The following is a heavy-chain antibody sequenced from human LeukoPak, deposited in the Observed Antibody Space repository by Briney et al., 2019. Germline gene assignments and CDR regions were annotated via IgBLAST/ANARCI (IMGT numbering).Heavy chain of an antibody. CDR1: GGSFSGYY. D-gene: IGHD6-13*01. CDR3: ARGWGGSRSNYAFDI. V-gene: IGHV4-34*01. Sequence: SETLSVTCAVYGGSFSGYYWSWIRQPQGKGLEWIGEINHSGSTNYNPSLKSRVTISVDTSKNQFSLKLSSVTAADTAVYYCARGWGGSRSNYAFDIWGQGTMVTVSS. J-gene: IGHJ3*02. CDR2: INHSGST.